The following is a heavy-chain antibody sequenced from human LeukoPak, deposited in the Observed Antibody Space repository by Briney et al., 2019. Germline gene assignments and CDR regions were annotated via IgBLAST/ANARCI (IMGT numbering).Heavy chain of an antibody. Sequence: PGGSLRLSCAASGFTLSSYAMSCVRQAPGKGLEWVSAISGSGGSTYYADSVKGRFTISRDNSKNTLYLQMNSLRAEDTAVYYCAKGSDYYDSSGYGPFDYWGQGTLVTVSS. CDR2: ISGSGGST. J-gene: IGHJ4*02. CDR3: AKGSDYYDSSGYGPFDY. V-gene: IGHV3-23*01. CDR1: GFTLSSYA. D-gene: IGHD3-22*01.